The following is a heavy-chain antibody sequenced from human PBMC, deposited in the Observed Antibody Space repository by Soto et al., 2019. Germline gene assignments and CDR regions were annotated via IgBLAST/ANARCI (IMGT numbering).Heavy chain of an antibody. CDR1: GGTFSSYA. Sequence: GASVKVSCKASGGTFSSYAISWVRRAPGQGLEWMGGIIPIFGTANYAQKFQGRVTITADKSTSTAYMELSSLRSEDTAVYYCTAAAGTEEDYYYYYGMDVWGQGTTVTVSS. J-gene: IGHJ6*02. D-gene: IGHD6-13*01. CDR2: IIPIFGTA. CDR3: TAAAGTEEDYYYYYGMDV. V-gene: IGHV1-69*06.